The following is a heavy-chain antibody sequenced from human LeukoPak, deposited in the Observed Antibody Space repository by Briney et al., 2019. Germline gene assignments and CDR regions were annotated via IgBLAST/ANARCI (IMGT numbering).Heavy chain of an antibody. CDR1: GYSFTTNW. V-gene: IGHV5-51*01. J-gene: IGHJ3*02. D-gene: IGHD2-2*01. CDR3: ARQGTNLYHDAFEI. Sequence: GESLKVSRKGSGYSFTTNWIGWVRQMPGKGLEWMGIIYPGDSDTRYSPSFQGQVTISADKSISTAYLQWSSLKASDTAMYYCARQGTNLYHDAFEIWGQGTMVTVSS. CDR2: IYPGDSDT.